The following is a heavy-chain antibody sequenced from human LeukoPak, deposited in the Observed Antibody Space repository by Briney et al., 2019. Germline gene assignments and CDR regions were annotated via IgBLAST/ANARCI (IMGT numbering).Heavy chain of an antibody. CDR1: GYTFTSYY. V-gene: IGHV1-46*01. J-gene: IGHJ4*02. D-gene: IGHD6-19*01. CDR3: ARREQWLVGDDY. CDR2: INPSGGST. Sequence: ASVKVSCKASGYTFTSYYMHWVRQAPGQGLEWMGIINPSGGSTSYAQKFQGRVTMTRDMSTSTAYMELRSLRSDDTAVYYCARREQWLVGDDYWGQGTLVTVSS.